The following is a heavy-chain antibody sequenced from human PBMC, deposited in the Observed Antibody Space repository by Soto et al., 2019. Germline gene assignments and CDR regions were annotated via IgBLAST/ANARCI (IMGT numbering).Heavy chain of an antibody. J-gene: IGHJ3*02. V-gene: IGHV3-15*01. D-gene: IGHD2-2*01. CDR3: TTAVVPAAISAFDI. CDR2: IKSKTDGGTT. Sequence: GGSLRLSCAASGFTFSNAWMSWVRQAPGKGLEWVGRIKSKTDGGTTDYAAPVKGRFTISRDDSKNTLYLQMNSLKTEDTAVYYCTTAVVPAAISAFDIWGQGTMVTVSS. CDR1: GFTFSNAW.